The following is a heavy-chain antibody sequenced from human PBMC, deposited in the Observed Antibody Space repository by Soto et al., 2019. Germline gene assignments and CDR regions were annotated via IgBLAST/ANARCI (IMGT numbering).Heavy chain of an antibody. CDR2: ISFGGST. CDR3: ARGSFPVLGSVCFDP. CDR1: GGSTNHNHYY. J-gene: IGHJ5*02. Sequence: SETLSLTCTVSGGSTNHNHYYWGWIRQPPGKGLEWIGSISFGGSTYYNPSFKSRVTMSVDTSTSHQFSLKLGSVTAADTAVYYCARGSFPVLGSVCFDPWGQGTLVTVSS. V-gene: IGHV4-39*01. D-gene: IGHD6-19*01.